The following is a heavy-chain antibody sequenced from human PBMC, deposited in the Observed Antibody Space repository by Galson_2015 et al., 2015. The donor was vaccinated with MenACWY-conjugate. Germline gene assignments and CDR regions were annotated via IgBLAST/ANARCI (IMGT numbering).Heavy chain of an antibody. CDR1: GFTFNNYW. V-gene: IGHV3-74*01. Sequence: SLSLSCAASGFTFNNYWLHWVRHPPGKGLEWISYIKADGSFSNYADSVKGLFTISTDNAKNMVYLQMDGLGDEDTTVYFCARDNNCSFDSWGQGTLVTVSS. CDR2: IKADGSFS. J-gene: IGHJ4*02. D-gene: IGHD1-1*01. CDR3: ARDNNCSFDS.